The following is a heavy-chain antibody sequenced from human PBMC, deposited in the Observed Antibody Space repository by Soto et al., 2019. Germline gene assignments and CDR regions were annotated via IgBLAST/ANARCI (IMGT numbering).Heavy chain of an antibody. Sequence: QVQLVESGGGVVQPGRSLRLSCAASGFTFSSYGMHWVRQAPGKGLEWVAVIWYDGSNKYYADSVKGRFTISRDNSKNTLYLQMNSLRAEDTAVYYCARDGYVDHYYYGMDVWGQGTTVTVSS. V-gene: IGHV3-33*01. J-gene: IGHJ6*02. CDR1: GFTFSSYG. CDR3: ARDGYVDHYYYGMDV. D-gene: IGHD5-12*01. CDR2: IWYDGSNK.